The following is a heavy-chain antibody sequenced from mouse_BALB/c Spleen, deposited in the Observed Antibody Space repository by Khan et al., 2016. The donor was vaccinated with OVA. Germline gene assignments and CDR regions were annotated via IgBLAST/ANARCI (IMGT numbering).Heavy chain of an antibody. CDR3: TRIDRSDFDY. J-gene: IGHJ2*01. Sequence: VQLQQSGPELVRPGASVKISCKASGYSFTGYFMNWVMQSHGKSLEWIGRINPHIGETFYNQRFKDKATLTVDESSSTAHMELRSLASEDSAVYYCTRIDRSDFDYWGQGTTLTGSS. CDR2: INPHIGET. D-gene: IGHD1-1*01. V-gene: IGHV1-20*02. CDR1: GYSFTGYF.